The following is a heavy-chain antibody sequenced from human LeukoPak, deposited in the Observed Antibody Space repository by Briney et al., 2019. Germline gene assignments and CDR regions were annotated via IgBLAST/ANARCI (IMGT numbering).Heavy chain of an antibody. Sequence: GGSPRLSCEASGFTFSRNSTNWVRQAPGKGLEWISYISSSGNTIYYADSVKGRFTISRDNAKNSLDLQMNNLRAEDTAVYYCVRGRYGAYSFDYWGQGALVTVSS. J-gene: IGHJ4*02. V-gene: IGHV3-48*01. CDR3: VRGRYGAYSFDY. CDR1: GFTFSRNS. D-gene: IGHD4-17*01. CDR2: ISSSGNTI.